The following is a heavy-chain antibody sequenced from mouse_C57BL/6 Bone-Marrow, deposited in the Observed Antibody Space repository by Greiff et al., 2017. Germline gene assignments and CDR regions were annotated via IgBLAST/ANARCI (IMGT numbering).Heavy chain of an antibody. Sequence: QVTLKVCGAELVRPGTSVKMSCKASGYTFTNYWIGWAKQRPGHGLEWIGDIYPGGGYTNYNEKFKGKATPTADKSSSTAYMQFSSLTSEDSAIYYCARELMDYWGQGTSVTVSS. CDR2: IYPGGGYT. CDR3: ARELMDY. V-gene: IGHV1-63*01. J-gene: IGHJ4*01. CDR1: GYTFTNYW.